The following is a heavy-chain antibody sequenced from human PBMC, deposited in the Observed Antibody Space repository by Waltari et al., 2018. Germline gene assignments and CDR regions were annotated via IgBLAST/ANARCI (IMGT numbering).Heavy chain of an antibody. Sequence: QVQLQESGPGLVKPSETLSLTCTVSGGSISSSYWSWIRQPAGKGLEWIGRIYTSGSTNYNPSLKRRVTMSVDTSKNQFSLKLSSVTAADTAVYYCARVVDFWSGYYTGRYFDLWGRGTLVTVSS. J-gene: IGHJ2*01. D-gene: IGHD3-3*01. CDR3: ARVVDFWSGYYTGRYFDL. CDR1: GGSISSSY. V-gene: IGHV4-4*07. CDR2: IYTSGST.